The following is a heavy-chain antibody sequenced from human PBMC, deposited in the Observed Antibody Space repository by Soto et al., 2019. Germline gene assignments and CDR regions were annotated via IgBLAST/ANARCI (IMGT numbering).Heavy chain of an antibody. CDR2: INPSGGST. Sequence: QVQLVQSGAGVKKPGAQVKVSCKASGYTFTSYYMHWVRQAPGQGLEWMGIINPSGGSTSYAQKFQGRVTMTRDTSTSTVYMELSSLRSEDTAVYYCARDWEGVVVPAAMPYYYYYGMDVWGQGTTVTVSS. V-gene: IGHV1-46*03. J-gene: IGHJ6*02. CDR3: ARDWEGVVVPAAMPYYYYYGMDV. D-gene: IGHD2-2*01. CDR1: GYTFTSYY.